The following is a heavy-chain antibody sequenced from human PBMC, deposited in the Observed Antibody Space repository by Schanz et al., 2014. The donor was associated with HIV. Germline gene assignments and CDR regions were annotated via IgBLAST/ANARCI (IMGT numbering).Heavy chain of an antibody. CDR3: ARGWPPHSFDY. CDR2: ISPGGDTI. CDR1: GGKVRRVS. D-gene: IGHD4-4*01. V-gene: IGHV3-48*02. Sequence: EQLVESGGGEVQPGKERRKGGEASGGKVRRVSMDWVRQAPGRGLEWLAYISPGGDTIYYAESVQGRFTISRDYAKSSLYLQMNSLRDDDTAVYYCARGWPPHSFDYWGQGTLVTVSS. J-gene: IGHJ4*02.